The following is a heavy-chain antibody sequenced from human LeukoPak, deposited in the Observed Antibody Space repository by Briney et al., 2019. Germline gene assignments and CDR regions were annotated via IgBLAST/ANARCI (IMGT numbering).Heavy chain of an antibody. CDR3: ARMIRVPPDSSAYRNPGDDC. CDR1: GYTFTKYG. J-gene: IGHJ4*02. V-gene: IGHV7-4-1*02. D-gene: IGHD3-22*01. CDR2: INTNSGNP. Sequence: ASVKVSCKASGYTFTKYGMNWVRQAPGQGLEWMGWINTNSGNPTYAQGFTGRFVFSLDTSVSTAYLQISSLKAEDSAVYFCARMIRVPPDSSAYRNPGDDCWGQGTLVTVSS.